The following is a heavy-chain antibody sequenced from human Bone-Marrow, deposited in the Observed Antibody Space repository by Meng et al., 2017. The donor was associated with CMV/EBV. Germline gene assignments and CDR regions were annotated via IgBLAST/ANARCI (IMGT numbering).Heavy chain of an antibody. CDR3: VRGIGDFWSNYNDAFAL. D-gene: IGHD3-3*01. Sequence: ASVKVSCKASGFTLSAHYMHWVRQAPGQGPEWMGWLNPYSGATKYAQKFQGRVTMTGDTSISTAYLDLSWLGSDDTAVYYCVRGIGDFWSNYNDAFALWGQGTRVTGSS. J-gene: IGHJ3*01. CDR2: LNPYSGAT. CDR1: GFTLSAHY. V-gene: IGHV1-2*02.